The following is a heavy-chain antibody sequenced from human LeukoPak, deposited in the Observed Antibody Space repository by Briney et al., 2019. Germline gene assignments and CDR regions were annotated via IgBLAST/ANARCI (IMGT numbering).Heavy chain of an antibody. CDR1: GGSISSYY. CDR3: ARRINYYDSSGYHNLFDY. CDR2: IYYSGST. D-gene: IGHD3-22*01. J-gene: IGHJ4*02. V-gene: IGHV4-59*01. Sequence: SETLSLTCTVSGGSISSYYWSWIRQPPGKGLEWIGYIYYSGSTNYNPSLKSRVTISLDTSKNQFSLNLSSVTAADTAVYYCARRINYYDSSGYHNLFDYWGQGTLVTVSS.